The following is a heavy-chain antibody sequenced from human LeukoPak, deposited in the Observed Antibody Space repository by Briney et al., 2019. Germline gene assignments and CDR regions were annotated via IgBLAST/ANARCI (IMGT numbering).Heavy chain of an antibody. CDR3: VKYSSGWYEY. J-gene: IGHJ4*02. Sequence: GGSLRLSCSASGFTFSSYAIHWVRQAPGKGLEYVSAISDNGGSTYYADSVKGRFTISRDNSKNTLYLQMSSLRAEDTAVYYCVKYSSGWYEYWGQGTLVTVSS. D-gene: IGHD6-19*01. V-gene: IGHV3-64D*06. CDR1: GFTFSSYA. CDR2: ISDNGGST.